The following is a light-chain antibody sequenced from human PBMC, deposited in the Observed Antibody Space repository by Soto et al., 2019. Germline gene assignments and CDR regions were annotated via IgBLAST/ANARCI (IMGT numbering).Light chain of an antibody. CDR2: RNN. Sequence: QTMVTQPPSASGTPGQRVTISCSGSSSNIGSNYVYWYQQLPGTAPKLLIYRNNQRPSGVPDRFSGSKSGTSASLAISGLRSEDEADYYCAAWDDSLSGLVFGTGTKLTVL. J-gene: IGLJ1*01. CDR3: AAWDDSLSGLV. V-gene: IGLV1-47*01. CDR1: SSNIGSNY.